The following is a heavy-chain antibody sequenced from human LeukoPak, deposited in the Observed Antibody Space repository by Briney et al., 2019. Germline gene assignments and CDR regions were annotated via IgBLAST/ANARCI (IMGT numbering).Heavy chain of an antibody. CDR1: GYSISSGYY. J-gene: IGHJ5*02. Sequence: KPSETLSLTCTVSGYSISSGYYWGWIRQPPGKGLEWIGSIYHSGSTYYNPSLKSRVTISVDTPKNQFSLKLSSVTAADTAVYYCARYSSGWYSWFDPWGQGTLVTVSS. CDR2: IYHSGST. D-gene: IGHD6-19*01. V-gene: IGHV4-38-2*02. CDR3: ARYSSGWYSWFDP.